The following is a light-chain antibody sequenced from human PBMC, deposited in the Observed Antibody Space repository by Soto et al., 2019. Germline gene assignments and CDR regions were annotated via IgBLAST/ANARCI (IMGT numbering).Light chain of an antibody. CDR2: HAS. Sequence: DIQLTQSPSFLPASVGDRVTITCRASQNIASYLAWFQQKPGKAPELLIFHASTLRSGVPSRFSGSGSGTEYTLTISSLQSEDVAMYYCQQYDNWPLTLGGGTKVDIK. V-gene: IGKV1-9*01. J-gene: IGKJ4*01. CDR1: QNIASY. CDR3: QQYDNWPLT.